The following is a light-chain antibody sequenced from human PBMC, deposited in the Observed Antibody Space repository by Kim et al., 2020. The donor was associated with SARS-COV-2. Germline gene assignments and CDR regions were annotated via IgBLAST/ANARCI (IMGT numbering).Light chain of an antibody. CDR2: GAS. CDR1: QSVSSSS. J-gene: IGKJ4*01. Sequence: IVLTQSPGTLSLSPGERATLSCRASQSVSSSSLAWYQQKSGQAPRLLIFGASSRATGIPDRFSGSGSGTDFTLTISRLEPVDLAVYYCHHYGSSPDTFGGGTKVDIK. V-gene: IGKV3-20*01. CDR3: HHYGSSPDT.